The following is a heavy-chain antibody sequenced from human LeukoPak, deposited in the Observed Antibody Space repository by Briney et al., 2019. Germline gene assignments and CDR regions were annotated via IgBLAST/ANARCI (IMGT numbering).Heavy chain of an antibody. CDR1: GFTFSSYG. CDR2: ISYDGSNK. J-gene: IGHJ3*02. Sequence: GGSLRLSCAASGFTFSSYGMHWARQAPGKGLEWVAVISYDGSNKYYADSVKGRFAISRDKSKNTLHLQMNSLRAEDAAVYFCAREASSGLGAFDIWGQGTMVTVSS. CDR3: AREASSGLGAFDI. D-gene: IGHD3-22*01. V-gene: IGHV3-30*03.